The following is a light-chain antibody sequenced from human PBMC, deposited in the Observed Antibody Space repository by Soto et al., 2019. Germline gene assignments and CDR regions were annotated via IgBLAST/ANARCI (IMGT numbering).Light chain of an antibody. CDR2: GAS. CDR1: QSVSSSY. J-gene: IGKJ5*01. CDR3: QQYVTSPLT. Sequence: EIVLTQSPGTLSLSPWEIATLSCRASQSVSSSYLAWYQQKPGQAPRLLIYGASSRATGIPDRFSGSGSGTDFTLTISRLEPEDFAVYYCQQYVTSPLTFGQGTRL. V-gene: IGKV3-20*01.